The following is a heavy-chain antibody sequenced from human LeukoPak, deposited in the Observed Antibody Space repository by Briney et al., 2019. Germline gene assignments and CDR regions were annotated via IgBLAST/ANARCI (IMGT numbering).Heavy chain of an antibody. CDR3: ARDRYYDFWSGYLGDYHYYGMDV. J-gene: IGHJ6*02. V-gene: IGHV1-3*01. Sequence: ASVKVSRKASGYTFTSYAMHWVRQAPGQRLEWMGWINAGNGNTKYSQKFQGRVTITRDTSASTAYMELSSLRSEDTAVYYCARDRYYDFWSGYLGDYHYYGMDVWGQGTTVTVSS. CDR2: INAGNGNT. D-gene: IGHD3-3*01. CDR1: GYTFTSYA.